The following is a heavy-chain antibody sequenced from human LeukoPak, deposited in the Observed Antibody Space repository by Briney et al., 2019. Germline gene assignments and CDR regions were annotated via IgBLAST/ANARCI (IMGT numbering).Heavy chain of an antibody. CDR1: GGSFSGYY. Sequence: SETLSLTCAVYGGSFSGYYWSWIRQPAGKGLEWIGEINHSGSTNYNPSLKSRVTISVDTSKSQFSLKLSSVTAADTAVYYCAREGVGYYYDSSGYYPLDYWGQGTLVTVSS. V-gene: IGHV4-34*01. CDR3: AREGVGYYYDSSGYYPLDY. J-gene: IGHJ4*02. CDR2: INHSGST. D-gene: IGHD3-22*01.